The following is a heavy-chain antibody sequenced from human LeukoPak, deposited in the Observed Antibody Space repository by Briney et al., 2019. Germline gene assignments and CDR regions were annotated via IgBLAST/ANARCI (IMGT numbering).Heavy chain of an antibody. CDR2: IDGSGGTT. D-gene: IGHD2-2*01. CDR3: AKAHCSSTSCSRADN. Sequence: PGGSLRLSCAASGFAFTRNAMAWVRQAPGKGLEWVSAIDGSGGTTFYADSVKGRVTISRVQSTNMAYLQMNSLRADDTAVYYCAKAHCSSTSCSRADNWGQGTLVTVSS. CDR1: GFAFTRNA. V-gene: IGHV3-23*01. J-gene: IGHJ4*02.